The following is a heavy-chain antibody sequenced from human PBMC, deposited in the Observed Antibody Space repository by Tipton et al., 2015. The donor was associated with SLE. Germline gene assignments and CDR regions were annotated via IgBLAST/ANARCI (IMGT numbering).Heavy chain of an antibody. Sequence: SLRLSCVASGSGTSNYMHWVRQGPGKGLVWVSRLNLDDGFATYADSVRGRFTISRDNAKNTLYLQMNGLRAEDTAVYYCIRGIDPGSSRISDYWGQGTMVSVSS. J-gene: IGHJ4*02. CDR2: LNLDDGFA. CDR3: IRGIDPGSSRISDY. D-gene: IGHD2-15*01. V-gene: IGHV3-74*01. CDR1: GSGTSNY.